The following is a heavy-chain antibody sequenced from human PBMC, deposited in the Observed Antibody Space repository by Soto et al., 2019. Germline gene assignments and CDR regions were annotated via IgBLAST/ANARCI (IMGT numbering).Heavy chain of an antibody. CDR1: GGSISSSSYY. D-gene: IGHD3-10*01. CDR3: ARHWVPARPMVRGVIDWFDP. Sequence: SETLSLTCTVSGGSISSSSYYWGWIRQPPGKGLEWIGSIYYSGSTYYNPSLKSRVTISVDTSKNQFSLKLSSVTAADTAVYYCARHWVPARPMVRGVIDWFDPWGQGTLVTVSS. V-gene: IGHV4-39*01. CDR2: IYYSGST. J-gene: IGHJ5*02.